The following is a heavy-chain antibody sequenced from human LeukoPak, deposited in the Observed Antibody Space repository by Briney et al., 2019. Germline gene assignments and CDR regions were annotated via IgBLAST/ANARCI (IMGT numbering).Heavy chain of an antibody. J-gene: IGHJ4*02. CDR3: ARRSGIAVAGAFDY. Sequence: GGSLRLSCAASGFPFSTYEMNWVRQAPGKGLEGVSYISTTGTTIYYADSVKGRFTISRDNAKHSLSLQMNSLRAEYTAVYYCARRSGIAVAGAFDYWGQGTLVTVSS. V-gene: IGHV3-48*03. CDR1: GFPFSTYE. D-gene: IGHD6-19*01. CDR2: ISTTGTTI.